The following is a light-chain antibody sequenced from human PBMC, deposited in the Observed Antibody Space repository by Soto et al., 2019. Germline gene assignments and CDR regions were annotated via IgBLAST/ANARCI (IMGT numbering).Light chain of an antibody. CDR3: QAWDSIVV. CDR1: KLGDKY. CDR2: QDS. V-gene: IGLV3-1*01. J-gene: IGLJ2*01. Sequence: SYELTQPPSVSVSPGQTASITCSGDKLGDKYACWYRQKPGQSPVLVIYQDSKRPSGIPERFSGSNSGNTATLTISGTQAMDEADYYCQAWDSIVVFGGGTKLTVL.